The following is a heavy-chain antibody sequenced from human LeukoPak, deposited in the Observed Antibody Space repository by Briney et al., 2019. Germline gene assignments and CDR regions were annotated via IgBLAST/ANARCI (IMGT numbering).Heavy chain of an antibody. J-gene: IGHJ4*02. CDR1: GGTLNRDA. CDR3: ARDLEMATIRAFDY. CDR2: IIPVLAKA. D-gene: IGHD5-24*01. Sequence: ASVKASCKASGGTLNRDAINWVRQAPGQGLEWMGRIIPVLAKATYAEKFQGRVTITADKSTSTAYMELSSLRSEDTAVYYCARDLEMATIRAFDYWGQGTLVTVSS. V-gene: IGHV1-69*04.